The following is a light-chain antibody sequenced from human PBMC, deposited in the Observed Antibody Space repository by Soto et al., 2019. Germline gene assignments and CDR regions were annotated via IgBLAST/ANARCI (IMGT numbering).Light chain of an antibody. V-gene: IGLV2-23*01. J-gene: IGLJ1*01. CDR2: EGS. Sequence: QSVLTQPASVSGSPGQSITISCTGTSSDVGSYNLVSWYQQHPGKAHKLMIYEGSKRPSGVSNRFSASKSGNTASLTISGLQAEDEADFYCCSYAGSSTYVFGTGTKVTVL. CDR3: CSYAGSSTYV. CDR1: SSDVGSYNL.